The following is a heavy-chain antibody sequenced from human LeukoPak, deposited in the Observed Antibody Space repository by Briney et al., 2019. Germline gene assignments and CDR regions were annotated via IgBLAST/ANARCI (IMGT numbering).Heavy chain of an antibody. D-gene: IGHD3-3*01. CDR2: INPSGGST. J-gene: IGHJ5*02. CDR3: ARDQFGYDFWSGYYTSNWFDP. Sequence: ASVKVSCKASGYTFTSYYMHWVRQAPGQGLEWMGIINPSGGSTSYAQKFQGRVTMTRDMSTSTVYMELSSLRSEDTAVYYCARDQFGYDFWSGYYTSNWFDPWGQGTLVTVSS. V-gene: IGHV1-46*01. CDR1: GYTFTSYY.